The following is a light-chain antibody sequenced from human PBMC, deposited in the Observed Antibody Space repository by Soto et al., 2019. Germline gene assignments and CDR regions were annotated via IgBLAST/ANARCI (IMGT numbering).Light chain of an antibody. CDR1: SSNIGNNY. J-gene: IGLJ3*02. CDR2: DNN. CDR3: ATWDSSLSAWL. V-gene: IGLV1-51*01. Sequence: QSVLTQPPSLSAAPGQTVTISCSGGSSNIGNNYVSWYQQVAGTTPKLLIFDNNKRPSGIPDRFSGSKSGTSATLRIAGLQTGDAADYYCATWDSSLSAWLFGGGTKLTVL.